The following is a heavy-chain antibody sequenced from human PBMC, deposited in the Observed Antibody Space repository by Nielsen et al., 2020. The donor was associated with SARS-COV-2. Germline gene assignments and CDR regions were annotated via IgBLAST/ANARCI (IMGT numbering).Heavy chain of an antibody. CDR3: AREYCSSTSCYAPYYYYYGMDV. CDR1: GFTFSSYS. Sequence: GESLKISCAASGFTFSSYSMNWVRQAPGKGLEWVSSISSSSSYIYYADSVKGRFTISRDNAKNPLYLQMNSLRAEDTAVYYCAREYCSSTSCYAPYYYYYGMDVWGQGTTVTVSS. CDR2: ISSSSSYI. V-gene: IGHV3-21*01. J-gene: IGHJ6*02. D-gene: IGHD2-2*01.